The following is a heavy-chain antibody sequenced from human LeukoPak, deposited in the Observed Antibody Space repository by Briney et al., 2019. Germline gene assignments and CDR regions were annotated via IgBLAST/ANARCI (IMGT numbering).Heavy chain of an antibody. CDR3: AKDAGYSGSYYYFDY. CDR1: GFTFSSYW. J-gene: IGHJ4*02. D-gene: IGHD1-26*01. V-gene: IGHV3-7*03. Sequence: GGSLRLSCAASGFTFSSYWMSWVRQAPGKGLEWVANIKQDGSEKYYVDSVKGRFTISRDNSKNTLYLQMNSLRAEDTAVYYCAKDAGYSGSYYYFDYWGQGTLVTVSS. CDR2: IKQDGSEK.